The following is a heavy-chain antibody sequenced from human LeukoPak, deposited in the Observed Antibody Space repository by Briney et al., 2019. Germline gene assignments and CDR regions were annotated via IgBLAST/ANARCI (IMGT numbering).Heavy chain of an antibody. V-gene: IGHV4-4*07. D-gene: IGHD3-10*01. CDR3: ARRGTPQASFIRYYGSGSYLYFDY. J-gene: IGHJ4*02. Sequence: SETLSLTCTVSGGSISSYYWSWIRQPAGKGLEWIGRIYTSGSTNYNPSLKSRVTMSVDTSKNQFSLKLSSVTAADTAVYYCARRGTPQASFIRYYGSGSYLYFDYWGQGTLVTVSS. CDR2: IYTSGST. CDR1: GGSISSYY.